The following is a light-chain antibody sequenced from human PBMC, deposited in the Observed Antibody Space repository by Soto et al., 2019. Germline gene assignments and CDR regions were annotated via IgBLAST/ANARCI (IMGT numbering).Light chain of an antibody. Sequence: EIVLTQSPGTLSLSPGERATLSCRASQSVSRNSLAWYQQQPGQAPRLLIYGASSRATDIPDRFSGSGSGTDFTLTISRLEPEDFAVYYCHQYGSSPYTFGQGTKLEIK. CDR3: HQYGSSPYT. V-gene: IGKV3-20*01. J-gene: IGKJ2*01. CDR1: QSVSRNS. CDR2: GAS.